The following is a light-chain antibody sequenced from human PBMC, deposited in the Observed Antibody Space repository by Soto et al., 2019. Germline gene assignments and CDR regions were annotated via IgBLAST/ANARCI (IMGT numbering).Light chain of an antibody. CDR1: QSVSTN. CDR3: HQYNNWPPYT. CDR2: GAS. Sequence: EIVMTQSPATLSVFPGETATLSCRASQSVSTNLAWYQRKPGQAPRLLIYGASARATGIPARFSGSGSGTEFTLTISSLQSEDFAVYYCHQYNNWPPYTFGQGTKLEIK. J-gene: IGKJ2*01. V-gene: IGKV3-15*01.